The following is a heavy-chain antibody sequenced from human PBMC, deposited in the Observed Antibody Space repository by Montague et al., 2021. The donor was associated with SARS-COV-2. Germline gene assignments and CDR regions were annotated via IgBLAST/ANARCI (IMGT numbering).Heavy chain of an antibody. D-gene: IGHD3-22*01. Sequence: TLSLTCTVSGGSISSCGYYWSWIRQHPGKGLEWIGYIYYSGSTYYNPSLKSRVTISVDTSKNQFSLKLSSVTAADTAVYYCARATRSIVVLNGFDPWGQGTLVTVSS. CDR3: ARATRSIVVLNGFDP. J-gene: IGHJ5*02. CDR2: IYYSGST. CDR1: GGSISSCGYY. V-gene: IGHV4-31*03.